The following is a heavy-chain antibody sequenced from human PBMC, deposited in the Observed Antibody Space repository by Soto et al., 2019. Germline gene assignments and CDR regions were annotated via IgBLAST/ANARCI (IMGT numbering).Heavy chain of an antibody. CDR2: IRSKAYGGTT. CDR3: TRDGPYYYDSSGYYSAY. V-gene: IGHV3-49*03. D-gene: IGHD3-22*01. J-gene: IGHJ4*02. CDR1: GFTFGDYA. Sequence: PGGSLRLSCTASGFTFGDYAMSWFRQAPGKGLEWVGFIRSKAYGGTTEYAASVKGRFTISRDDSKSIAYLQMNSLKTEDTAVYYCTRDGPYYYDSSGYYSAYWGQGTLVTVSS.